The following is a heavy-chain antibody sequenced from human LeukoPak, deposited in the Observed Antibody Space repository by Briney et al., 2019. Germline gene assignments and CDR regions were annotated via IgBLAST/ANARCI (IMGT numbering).Heavy chain of an antibody. D-gene: IGHD6-13*01. CDR3: VRLLADKWFDP. V-gene: IGHV4-59*08. Sequence: PETPSLTCTVSGGSISSYYWSWIRQPPGKGLEWIGYIYYGVSTNYNPSLKSRVTISLDTSKKQISLKVRSVTAADTAIYYCVRLLADKWFDPWGQGTPV. J-gene: IGHJ5*02. CDR2: IYYGVST. CDR1: GGSISSYY.